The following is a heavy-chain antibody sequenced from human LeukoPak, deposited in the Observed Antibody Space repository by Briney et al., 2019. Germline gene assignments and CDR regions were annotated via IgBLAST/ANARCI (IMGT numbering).Heavy chain of an antibody. CDR3: ILYGPDAFDT. J-gene: IGHJ3*02. Sequence: GGSLRLSCAASGFTFSGSAMHWVRQASGKGLEWVGRIRSKANSYATAYAASVKGRFTISRDDSKNTAYLQMNSLKTEDTAVYYCILYGPDAFDTWGQGTMVTVSS. V-gene: IGHV3-73*01. CDR2: IRSKANSYAT. CDR1: GFTFSGSA. D-gene: IGHD2/OR15-2a*01.